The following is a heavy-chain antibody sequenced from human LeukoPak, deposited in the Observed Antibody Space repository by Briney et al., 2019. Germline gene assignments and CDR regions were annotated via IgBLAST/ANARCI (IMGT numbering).Heavy chain of an antibody. V-gene: IGHV1-18*01. CDR3: ARAHAMYSGSYYEYYFDY. Sequence: ASVKVSCKASGYTFTSYGISWVRRAPGQGLEWMGWISAYNGNTNYAQELQGRVTMTTDTSTSTAYMELRSLRSDDTAVYYCARAHAMYSGSYYEYYFDYWGQGTLVTVSS. J-gene: IGHJ4*02. CDR2: ISAYNGNT. D-gene: IGHD1-26*01. CDR1: GYTFTSYG.